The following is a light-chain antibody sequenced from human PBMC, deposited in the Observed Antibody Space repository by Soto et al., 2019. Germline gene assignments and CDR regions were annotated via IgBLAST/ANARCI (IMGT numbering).Light chain of an antibody. J-gene: IGKJ1*01. V-gene: IGKV3D-15*01. CDR1: QSVTGTN. CDR2: DAV. Sequence: IVLTQSAVTLSLSPGEVATLSCSASQSVTGTNLVWYQQRAGQTPRLLIYDAVRRATGIPARFSGSGSGTDFTLTISSLQSEDFAVYYCQQYDNWPWTFGQGTKV. CDR3: QQYDNWPWT.